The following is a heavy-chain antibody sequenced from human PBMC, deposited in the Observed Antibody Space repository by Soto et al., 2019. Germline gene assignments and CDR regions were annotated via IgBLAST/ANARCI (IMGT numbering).Heavy chain of an antibody. CDR2: IYSGGST. CDR3: ARETYYYGSGSYPDYYYMDV. CDR1: GFTVSSNY. V-gene: IGHV3-53*04. D-gene: IGHD3-10*01. Sequence: GGSLRLSCAASGFTVSSNYMSWVRQAPGKGLEWVSVIYSGGSTYYADSVKGRFTISRHNSKNTLYLQMNSLRAEDTAVYYCARETYYYGSGSYPDYYYMDVWGKGTTVTVSS. J-gene: IGHJ6*03.